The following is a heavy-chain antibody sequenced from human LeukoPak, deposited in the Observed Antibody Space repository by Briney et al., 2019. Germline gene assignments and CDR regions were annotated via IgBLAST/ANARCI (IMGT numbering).Heavy chain of an antibody. CDR2: IWYDGSNK. CDR3: AKGFRCSSTSCYTGSPPDY. J-gene: IGHJ4*02. D-gene: IGHD2-2*02. CDR1: GFTFSSYG. Sequence: GGSLRLSCAASGFTFSSYGMHWVRQAPGKGLEWVAVIWYDGSNKYYADSVKGRFTISRDNSKSTLYLQMNSLRAEDTAVYYCAKGFRCSSTSCYTGSPPDYWGQGTLVTVSS. V-gene: IGHV3-33*06.